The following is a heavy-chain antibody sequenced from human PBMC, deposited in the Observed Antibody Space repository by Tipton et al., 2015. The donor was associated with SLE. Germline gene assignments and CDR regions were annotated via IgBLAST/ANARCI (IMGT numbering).Heavy chain of an antibody. CDR3: ARGVTYSSSSYYYYYYMDV. V-gene: IGHV4-34*01. D-gene: IGHD6-6*01. CDR1: GGSFSGYY. Sequence: TLSLTCAVYGGSFSGYYWSWIRQPPGKGPEWIGEINHSGSTNYNPSLKSRVTISVDTSKNQFSLKLSSVTAADTAVYYCARGVTYSSSSYYYYYYMDVWGKGTTVTVSS. CDR2: INHSGST. J-gene: IGHJ6*03.